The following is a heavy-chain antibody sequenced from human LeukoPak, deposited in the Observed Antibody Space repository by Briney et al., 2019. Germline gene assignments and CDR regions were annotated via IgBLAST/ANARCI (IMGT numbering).Heavy chain of an antibody. CDR2: IIPIFATP. CDR1: GGTFSSYA. Sequence: ASVKVSCKASGGTFSSYAVSWVWQAPGQGLEWIGGIIPIFATPDYAQKFRGRVSITTDESTSTAYMELSSLRSEDTALYYCARGPLYYDLSTGYPPSEMYYFDYWGQGTLVTVSS. D-gene: IGHD3-9*01. J-gene: IGHJ4*02. V-gene: IGHV1-69*05. CDR3: ARGPLYYDLSTGYPPSEMYYFDY.